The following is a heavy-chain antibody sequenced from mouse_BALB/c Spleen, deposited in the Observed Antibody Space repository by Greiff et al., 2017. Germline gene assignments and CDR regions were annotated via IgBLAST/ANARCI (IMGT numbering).Heavy chain of an antibody. CDR3: ARITTVVALYWYFDV. Sequence: EVQRVESGPGLVKPSQSLSLTCTVTGYSITSDYAWNWIRQFPGNKLEWMGYISYSGSTSYNPSLKSRISITRDTSKNQFFLQLNSVTTEDTATYYCARITTVVALYWYFDVWGAGTTVTVSS. V-gene: IGHV3-2*02. CDR1: GYSITSDYA. CDR2: ISYSGST. J-gene: IGHJ1*01. D-gene: IGHD1-1*01.